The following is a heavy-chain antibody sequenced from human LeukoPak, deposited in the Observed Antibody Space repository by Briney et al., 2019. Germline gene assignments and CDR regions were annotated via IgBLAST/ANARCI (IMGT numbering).Heavy chain of an antibody. CDR3: AKVETAAAGTLRGFDY. CDR1: GFTFSSYA. V-gene: IGHV3-23*01. J-gene: IGHJ4*02. Sequence: PGGSLRLSCAASGFTFSSYAMGWVRQAPGKGLEWVSSIGGSGGSTYYADSVKGRFTISRDNSKHTLYLQMNSLRAEDTAVYYCAKVETAAAGTLRGFDYWGQGTLVTVFS. D-gene: IGHD6-13*01. CDR2: IGGSGGST.